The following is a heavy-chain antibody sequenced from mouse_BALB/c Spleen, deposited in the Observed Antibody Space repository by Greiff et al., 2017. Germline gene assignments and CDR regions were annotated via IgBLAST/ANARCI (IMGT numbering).Heavy chain of an antibody. D-gene: IGHD2-4*01. V-gene: IGHV5-4*02. CDR3: AREGGNYDYDQAWFAY. Sequence: EVQLVESGGGLVKPGGSLKLSCAASGFTFSDYYMYWVRQTPEKRLEWVATISDGGSYTYYPDSVKGRFTISRDNAKNNLYLQMSSLKSEDTAMYYCAREGGNYDYDQAWFAYWGQGTLVTVSA. J-gene: IGHJ3*01. CDR1: GFTFSDYY. CDR2: ISDGGSYT.